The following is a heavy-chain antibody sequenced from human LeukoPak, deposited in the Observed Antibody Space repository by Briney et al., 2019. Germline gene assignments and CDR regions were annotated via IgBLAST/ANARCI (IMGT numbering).Heavy chain of an antibody. D-gene: IGHD1-1*01. Sequence: SQTLSLTCTVSRGSISSAGYYWSWIRQPAGKGLEWIGRVYTSGRTNYIPSLKSRVTVSLDTSNKQFSLKLSSVTAADTAVYYCARGSNWNSYDYWGQGTLVTVSS. J-gene: IGHJ4*02. CDR3: ARGSNWNSYDY. V-gene: IGHV4-61*02. CDR2: VYTSGRT. CDR1: RGSISSAGYY.